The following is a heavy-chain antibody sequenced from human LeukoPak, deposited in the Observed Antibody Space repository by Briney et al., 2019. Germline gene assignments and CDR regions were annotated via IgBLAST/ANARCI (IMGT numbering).Heavy chain of an antibody. CDR3: ARDGTGYSYGYYYYYGMDV. CDR1: GGSISSYY. D-gene: IGHD5-18*01. CDR2: IYYSGST. V-gene: IGHV4-59*01. Sequence: SETLSLTCTVSGGSISSYYWSWIRQPPGKGLEWIGYIYYSGSTNYNPSLKSRVTISVDTSKNQFSLKLSSVTAADTAVYYCARDGTGYSYGYYYYYGMDVWGQGTTVIVSS. J-gene: IGHJ6*02.